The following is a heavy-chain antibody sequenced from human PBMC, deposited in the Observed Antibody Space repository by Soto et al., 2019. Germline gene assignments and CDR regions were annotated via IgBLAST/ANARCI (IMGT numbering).Heavy chain of an antibody. V-gene: IGHV1-18*01. CDR3: ARDRRSDSSGYYYFFDY. J-gene: IGHJ4*02. Sequence: KFQGRVTMTTDKSTSTAYMQLRSLRSDDTAVYYCARDRRSDSSGYYYFFDYWGQGTLVTVSS. D-gene: IGHD3-22*01.